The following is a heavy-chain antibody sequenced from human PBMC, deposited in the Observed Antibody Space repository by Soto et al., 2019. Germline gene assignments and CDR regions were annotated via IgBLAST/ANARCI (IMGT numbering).Heavy chain of an antibody. CDR2: IYYSGST. D-gene: IGHD3-3*01. CDR3: ARSPNPNDFWSGYRAEFDY. CDR1: GGSISSYY. J-gene: IGHJ4*02. V-gene: IGHV4-59*01. Sequence: SETLSLTCTVSGGSISSYYWSWIRQPPGKGLEWIGYIYYSGSTNYNPSLKSRVTISVDTSKNQFSLKLSSVTAADTAVYYCARSPNPNDFWSGYRAEFDYWGQGTLVTVSS.